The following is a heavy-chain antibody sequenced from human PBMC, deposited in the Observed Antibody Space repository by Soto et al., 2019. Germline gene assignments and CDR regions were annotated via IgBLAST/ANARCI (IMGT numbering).Heavy chain of an antibody. CDR1: GGTFSSYA. CDR3: ARVNMVVLVPAAMPDYYYYGMDV. CDR2: IIPIFGTA. J-gene: IGHJ6*02. D-gene: IGHD2-2*01. Sequence: QVQLVQSGAEVKKPGSSVKVSCKASGGTFSSYAISWVRQAPGQGLEWMGGIIPIFGTANYAQKFQGRVTITADDSTSTAYMELSSLRSEDTAVYYCARVNMVVLVPAAMPDYYYYGMDVWGQGTTVTVSS. V-gene: IGHV1-69*12.